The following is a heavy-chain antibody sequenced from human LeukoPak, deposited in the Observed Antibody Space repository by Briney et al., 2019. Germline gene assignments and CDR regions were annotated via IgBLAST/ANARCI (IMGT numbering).Heavy chain of an antibody. CDR3: AKETIPVGGPNYFDD. CDR2: ISYDGTLQ. V-gene: IGHV3-30*18. Sequence: GGSLRLSCEASGFTFSNYGMHWVRQASGKGPEWVAVISYDGTLQFYAGSVKGRFTISRDNSKNTLYLQMNSLRAEDTALYYCAKETIPVGGPNYFDDWGQGILVTVSS. CDR1: GFTFSNYG. J-gene: IGHJ4*02. D-gene: IGHD6-19*01.